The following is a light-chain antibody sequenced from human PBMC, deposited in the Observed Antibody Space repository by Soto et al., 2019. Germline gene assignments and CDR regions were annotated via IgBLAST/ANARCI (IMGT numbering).Light chain of an antibody. Sequence: IQMTQSPSSLSASVGDRVTITCRASQRITTFLNWYQQKPGKAPKLLISTSGTLQRGVPSRFSGSGSRTDFTLTITALRPEGFATYFCQQSYSIPYTFGQGTKLEIK. J-gene: IGKJ2*01. CDR3: QQSYSIPYT. CDR1: QRITTF. CDR2: TSG. V-gene: IGKV1-39*01.